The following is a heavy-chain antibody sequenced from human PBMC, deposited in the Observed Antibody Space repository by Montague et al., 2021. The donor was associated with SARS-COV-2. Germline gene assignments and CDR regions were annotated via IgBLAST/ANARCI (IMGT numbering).Heavy chain of an antibody. V-gene: IGHV1-24*01. CDR1: GTGTWDLG. CDR3: ATESAPGVGGVVIYAFEI. D-gene: IGHD3-10*01. Sequence: SVKVSFKASGTGTWDLGMDRESKRLGSRHRWMAYVDPGVEKKIYAQKFQGRVTMTEDTSTDTAYLELSSLRSEDTAVYFCATESAPGVGGVVIYAFEIWGQGTMVTVSS. J-gene: IGHJ3*02. CDR2: VDPGVEKK.